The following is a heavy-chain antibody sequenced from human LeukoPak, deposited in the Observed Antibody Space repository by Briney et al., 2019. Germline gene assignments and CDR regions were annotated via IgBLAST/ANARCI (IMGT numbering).Heavy chain of an antibody. Sequence: GGSLRLSCAATGFTFSSYEMNWVRQAPGKGLEWVSYISSSVSTIYDADSVKGRFTISRDNAKNSLYLQMNSLRAEDTAVYYCARELGGGYFDYWGQGTLVTVSS. CDR2: ISSSVSTI. J-gene: IGHJ4*02. CDR1: GFTFSSYE. V-gene: IGHV3-48*03. D-gene: IGHD3-16*01. CDR3: ARELGGGYFDY.